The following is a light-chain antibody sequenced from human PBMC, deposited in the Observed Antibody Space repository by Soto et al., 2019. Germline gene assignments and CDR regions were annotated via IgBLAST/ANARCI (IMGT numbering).Light chain of an antibody. CDR3: QHFGTSPRVT. J-gene: IGKJ2*01. CDR1: QGILSTS. V-gene: IGKV3-20*01. Sequence: EIILTQSPDTLSLSPGERATLSCRASQGILSTSLAWYQQQPGQAPRLLIYAASSRAPGVPDRFSARGSGTDFTLTISRLQPDDFVVYYCQHFGTSPRVTFGQGTKLEIK. CDR2: AAS.